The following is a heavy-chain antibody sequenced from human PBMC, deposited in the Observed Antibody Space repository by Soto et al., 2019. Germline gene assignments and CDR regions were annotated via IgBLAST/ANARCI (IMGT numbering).Heavy chain of an antibody. CDR3: MRDRNWSPH. Sequence: VQMVQSGGGLVQPGGSLRLSCAVSGFTFSAFRMTWVRQAPGRGLEWVATINHGGSEKYYVDSVTGRFTISRDNAKSSLYLQMNSLRAEDTAVYYCMRDRNWSPHWGQGTQVTVSS. CDR1: GFTFSAFR. J-gene: IGHJ4*02. CDR2: INHGGSEK. V-gene: IGHV3-7*01.